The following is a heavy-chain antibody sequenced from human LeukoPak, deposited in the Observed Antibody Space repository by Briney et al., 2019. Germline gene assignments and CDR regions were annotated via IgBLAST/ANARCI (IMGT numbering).Heavy chain of an antibody. J-gene: IGHJ4*02. CDR3: ARERVVATIGPEGFDY. V-gene: IGHV1-69*04. CDR1: GGTFSRYA. D-gene: IGHD5-12*01. CDR2: ISPSFGIA. Sequence: GATVKVSCKASGGTFSRYAISWVRQAPGQGLEWMGRISPSFGIANYAQKFQGRVTITADKSTSKAYMELSSLTSEDTAVYYCARERVVATIGPEGFDYWGQGTLVTVSS.